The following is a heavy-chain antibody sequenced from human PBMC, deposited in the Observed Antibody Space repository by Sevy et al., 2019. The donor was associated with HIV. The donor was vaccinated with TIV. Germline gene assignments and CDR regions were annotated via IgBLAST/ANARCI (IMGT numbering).Heavy chain of an antibody. V-gene: IGHV3-30-3*01. J-gene: IGHJ4*02. CDR1: GFTFSSYA. CDR2: ISYDGSNK. Sequence: GGSLRLSCAASGFTFSSYAMRWVRQAPGKGLEWVAVISYDGSNKYYADSVKGRFTISRDNSKNTLYLQMNSLRAEDTAVYYCARETNIAVAAHGDYWGQRTLITVSS. CDR3: ARETNIAVAAHGDY. D-gene: IGHD6-19*01.